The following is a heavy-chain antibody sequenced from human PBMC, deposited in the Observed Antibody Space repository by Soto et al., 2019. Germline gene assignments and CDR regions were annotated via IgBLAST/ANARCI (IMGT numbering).Heavy chain of an antibody. V-gene: IGHV3-74*01. CDR3: ARDIRGSNF. Sequence: EVQLVESGGGLVQPGGSLRLSCAASGFIFSNYWMHWVRQGPGKGLVWVSRINEDGSRIYYADSVRGRFAISRDNAKKTVYLQMNSVTAEDTGVYYCARDIRGSNFWGQGTLVTVSS. CDR1: GFIFSNYW. J-gene: IGHJ4*02. CDR2: INEDGSRI. D-gene: IGHD2-2*02.